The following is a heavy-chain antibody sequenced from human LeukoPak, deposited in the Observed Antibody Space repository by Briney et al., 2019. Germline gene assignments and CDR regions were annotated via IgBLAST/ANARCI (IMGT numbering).Heavy chain of an antibody. J-gene: IGHJ4*02. V-gene: IGHV3-23*01. Sequence: PGGSLRLSCAASGLTFSSYAMTWVRQAPGKGLEWVSGFSVSGGSTYYADSVKGRFTISGDETKSTLYLQMSSLRAEDTAVYFCARGPSGYYTLDYWGQGTLVTVSS. CDR1: GLTFSSYA. D-gene: IGHD3-3*01. CDR3: ARGPSGYYTLDY. CDR2: FSVSGGST.